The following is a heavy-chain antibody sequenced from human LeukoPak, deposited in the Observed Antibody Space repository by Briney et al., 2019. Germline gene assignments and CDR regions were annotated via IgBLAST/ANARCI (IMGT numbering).Heavy chain of an antibody. J-gene: IGHJ4*02. CDR1: GLTFSNFW. D-gene: IGHD6-19*01. V-gene: IGHV3-7*05. CDR3: VAGTTY. CDR2: IKQDGSQK. Sequence: GGSLRLSCAASGLTFSNFWMTWVRQAPGKGLEWVAIIKQDGSQKYYVDSVKGRFTISRDNGRTSLYLQMNSLRAEDTAVYWAVAGTTYWGQGTLVTVSS.